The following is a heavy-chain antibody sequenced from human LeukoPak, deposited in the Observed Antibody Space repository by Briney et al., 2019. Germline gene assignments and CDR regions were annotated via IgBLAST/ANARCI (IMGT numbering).Heavy chain of an antibody. CDR2: VSGNGVSR. Sequence: GGSLRLSCAASGFTFNNYAVNWVRQAPGKGLEWVSGVSGNGVSRYYADSVKGRFTISRDNSKNTLYLQTNSLRAEDTAVYYCAKRVHSSSWYAAFDYWGQGTLVTASS. D-gene: IGHD6-13*01. V-gene: IGHV3-23*01. CDR3: AKRVHSSSWYAAFDY. J-gene: IGHJ4*02. CDR1: GFTFNNYA.